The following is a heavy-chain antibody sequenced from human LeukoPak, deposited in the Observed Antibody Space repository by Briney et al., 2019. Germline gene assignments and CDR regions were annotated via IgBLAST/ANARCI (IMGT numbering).Heavy chain of an antibody. CDR3: ARGDFLSSIY. J-gene: IGHJ4*02. CDR1: GGSFSGYY. V-gene: IGHV4-34*01. D-gene: IGHD3-3*01. CDR2: INHSGGT. Sequence: SETLSLTCAVYGGSFSGYYWSWIRQPPGKGLEWIGEINHSGGTNYNPSLKSRVTMSVDTSKNQFSLKLSSVTAADTAVYYCARGDFLSSIYWGQGTLVTVSS.